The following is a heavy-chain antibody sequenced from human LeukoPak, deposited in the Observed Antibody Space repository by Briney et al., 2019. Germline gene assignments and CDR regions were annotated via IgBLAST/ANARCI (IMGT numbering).Heavy chain of an antibody. CDR2: FYISGGT. V-gene: IGHV4-61*02. CDR3: ASLGGFAI. Sequence: SETLSLTCTVSGDSISSGSYYWNWIRQPPGKGLEWIGRFYISGGTNYNPSLKSRVTISVDTSKNQFSLKLTSVTAADTAVYYCASLGGFAIWGQGTVVTVSS. J-gene: IGHJ3*02. CDR1: GDSISSGSYY.